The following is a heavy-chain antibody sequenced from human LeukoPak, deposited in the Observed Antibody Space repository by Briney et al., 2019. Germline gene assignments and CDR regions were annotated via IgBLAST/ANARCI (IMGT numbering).Heavy chain of an antibody. CDR2: INPSGGST. CDR1: GYTFTSYY. Sequence: ASVKVSCKASGYTFTSYYMHWVRQAPGQGLEWMGIINPSGGSTSYAQKFQGRVTMTRDTSTSTVYMELSSLRSEDTAVYYCARSGIRFADTMIWFGDSWGRGTLVTVSS. D-gene: IGHD3-10*01. J-gene: IGHJ4*02. V-gene: IGHV1-46*01. CDR3: ARSGIRFADTMIWFGDS.